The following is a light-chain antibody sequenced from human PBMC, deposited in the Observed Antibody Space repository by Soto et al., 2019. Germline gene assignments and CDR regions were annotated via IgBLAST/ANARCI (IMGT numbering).Light chain of an antibody. CDR3: QEYSNWPPYT. J-gene: IGKJ2*01. CDR2: AAS. CDR1: QSVSST. Sequence: EIVMTQSPATLSVSPGERATLSCRASQSVSSTLACYQQKPGQAPRLLLYAASTRATGIPARFSGSGSGTEFTLAITSLQSEDCAVYYCQEYSNWPPYTFGQGTKLEIK. V-gene: IGKV3-15*01.